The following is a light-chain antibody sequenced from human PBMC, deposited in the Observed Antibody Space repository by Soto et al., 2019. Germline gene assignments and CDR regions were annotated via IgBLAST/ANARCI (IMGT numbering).Light chain of an antibody. Sequence: EIVLTQSPATLSLSPGERATLSCRASQSVGNNLAWYQQKPGQAPGLLIYEASTRATGIPVRFSGSGSGTEFTLTISSLQSEDFAIYYCHQYNTWPLTFGGGTKVDIK. CDR1: QSVGNN. CDR3: HQYNTWPLT. CDR2: EAS. J-gene: IGKJ4*01. V-gene: IGKV3D-15*01.